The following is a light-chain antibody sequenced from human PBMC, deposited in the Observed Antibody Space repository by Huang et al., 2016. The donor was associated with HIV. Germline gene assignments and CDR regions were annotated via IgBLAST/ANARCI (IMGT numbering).Light chain of an antibody. CDR1: QVIHNY. CDR2: AVS. CDR3: LQHTGDSFS. V-gene: IGKV1-17*03. J-gene: IGKJ4*01. Sequence: DIQMTQSPSTMSASVGDRVTITCRASQVIHNYLAWFQQKPGKVPKRLIYAVSSLQSGVPSRFSGSGSGKEFTLTINSLQPEDFATYYCLQHTGDSFSFGGGTKVEIK.